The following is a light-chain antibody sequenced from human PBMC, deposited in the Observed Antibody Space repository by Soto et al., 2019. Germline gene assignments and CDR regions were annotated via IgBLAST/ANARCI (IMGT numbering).Light chain of an antibody. CDR1: SSDVGGYNY. CDR2: EVN. J-gene: IGLJ1*01. V-gene: IGLV2-8*01. CDR3: SAYAGSSNV. Sequence: QSALTQPPSASGSPGQSVAISCTGTSSDVGGYNYVSWYQQHPGKAHKLMIYEVNKRPSGVPDRFSGSKSGNTASLTVSGFQAEDEADYYCSAYAGSSNVFGTGTKLTVL.